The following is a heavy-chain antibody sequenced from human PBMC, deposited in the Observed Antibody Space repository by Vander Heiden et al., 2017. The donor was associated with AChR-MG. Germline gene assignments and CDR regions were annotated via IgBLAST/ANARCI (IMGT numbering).Heavy chain of an antibody. V-gene: IGHV5-51*01. CDR3: ARRGGYSSSWRFHWCEP. D-gene: IGHD6-13*01. CDR2: IWIGDSDT. Sequence: EVQLVQSGGEVKKHGESLKISCKDFGDSFTNYWIGWVRQMPGEGLEWMGSIWIGDSDTRYSPSFQGQVTISADKSIRTAYLHWNSLKASDTAIYYCARRGGYSSSWRFHWCEPWGQGTLGTVSS. J-gene: IGHJ5*02. CDR1: GDSFTNYW.